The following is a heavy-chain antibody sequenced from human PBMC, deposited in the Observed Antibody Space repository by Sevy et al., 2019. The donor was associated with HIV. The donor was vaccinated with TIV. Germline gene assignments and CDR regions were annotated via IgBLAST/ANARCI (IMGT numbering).Heavy chain of an antibody. Sequence: ASVKVSCKASGYTFTSYGISWVRQAPGQGLEWMGWVSAYNGNTNYAQRLQGRVTMTTDTSTSTAYMELRSLGSDDTAVYYGAREDTAMRNQVDYWGQGTLVTVSS. CDR3: AREDTAMRNQVDY. J-gene: IGHJ4*02. CDR2: VSAYNGNT. D-gene: IGHD5-18*01. V-gene: IGHV1-18*04. CDR1: GYTFTSYG.